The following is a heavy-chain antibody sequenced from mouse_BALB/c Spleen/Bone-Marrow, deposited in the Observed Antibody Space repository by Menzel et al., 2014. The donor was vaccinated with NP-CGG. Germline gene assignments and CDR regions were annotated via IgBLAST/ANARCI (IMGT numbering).Heavy chain of an antibody. V-gene: IGHV1S81*02. D-gene: IGHD3-1*01. Sequence: QVQLQQSGAELMKPGASVKLSCKASGYTFTSYYMYWVKQRPGQGLEWIGGINPSNGGTNFNEKFKSKATLTVDKSSSTAYMQLSSLTSEDSAVYYCTRGLRAWFAYWGQGTLVTVSA. CDR3: TRGLRAWFAY. CDR1: GYTFTSYY. CDR2: INPSNGGT. J-gene: IGHJ3*01.